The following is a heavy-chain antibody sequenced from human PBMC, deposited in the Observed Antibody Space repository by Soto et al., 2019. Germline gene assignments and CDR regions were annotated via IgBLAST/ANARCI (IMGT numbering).Heavy chain of an antibody. Sequence: PGESLKISCKASGYTFTNYWIGWVRQMPGKGLEWMGIIHPGDSDTRYSPSFQGQVTISADKSITTAYLQWSSLEASDTAMYYCARHPYRVTAGRYNWFDPWGQGTLVTVSS. V-gene: IGHV5-51*01. CDR3: ARHPYRVTAGRYNWFDP. D-gene: IGHD2-21*02. CDR2: IHPGDSDT. J-gene: IGHJ5*02. CDR1: GYTFTNYW.